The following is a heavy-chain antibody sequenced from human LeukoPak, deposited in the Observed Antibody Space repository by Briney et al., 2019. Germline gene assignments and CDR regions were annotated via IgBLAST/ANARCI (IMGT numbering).Heavy chain of an antibody. D-gene: IGHD3-22*01. CDR2: IYYSGST. J-gene: IGHJ4*02. Sequence: SETLSLTCIVSGGSLSSYYWSWIRQPPGKGLEWIGYIYYSGSTNYNPSLKSRVTISVDTSKNQFSLKLSSVTAADTAVYYCARGSYYYDSSGYRDYWGQGTLVTVSS. CDR3: ARGSYYYDSSGYRDY. CDR1: GGSLSSYY. V-gene: IGHV4-59*08.